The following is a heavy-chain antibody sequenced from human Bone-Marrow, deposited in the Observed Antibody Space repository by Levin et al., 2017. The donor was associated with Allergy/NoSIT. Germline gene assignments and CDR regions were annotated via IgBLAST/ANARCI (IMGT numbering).Heavy chain of an antibody. Sequence: GESLKISCKGSGYSFSSYWIAWVRQMPGKGLEWMGIIYPGDLATRYSPSFQGQVTISVDKSISTAYLQWSSLKASDTAMYYCARMITSFDWFDPWGQGTLVTVSS. J-gene: IGHJ5*02. V-gene: IGHV5-51*01. CDR1: GYSFSSYW. D-gene: IGHD1-20*01. CDR3: ARMITSFDWFDP. CDR2: IYPGDLAT.